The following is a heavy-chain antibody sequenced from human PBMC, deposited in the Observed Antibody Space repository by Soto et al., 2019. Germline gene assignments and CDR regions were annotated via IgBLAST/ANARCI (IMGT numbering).Heavy chain of an antibody. V-gene: IGHV4-4*07. CDR1: GGSMTSSY. Sequence: QVQLQESGPGLVKPSETLSLTCTVSGGSMTSSYWSWIRQPAGKGLQWIGRIYTSGRTNYNPSLQSRVTLSVDTSKKQFSLKLSSVTAADTAEYYCARGSGSYGFDIWGQGTKVTVSS. CDR3: ARGSGSYGFDI. J-gene: IGHJ3*02. D-gene: IGHD1-26*01. CDR2: IYTSGRT.